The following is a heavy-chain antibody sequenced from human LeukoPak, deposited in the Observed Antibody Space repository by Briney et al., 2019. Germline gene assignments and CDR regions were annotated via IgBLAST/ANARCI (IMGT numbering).Heavy chain of an antibody. J-gene: IGHJ3*02. D-gene: IGHD2-15*01. CDR1: GFTFSSYA. CDR3: AKDPWGIVVPTDAFYI. Sequence: GGSLRLSCAASGFTFSSYAMSWVRQAPGKGLEWVSAISGSGGSTYYADSVKGRFTISRDNSKNTLYLQMNSLRAEDTAVYYCAKDPWGIVVPTDAFYIWGQGTMVTVSS. V-gene: IGHV3-23*01. CDR2: ISGSGGST.